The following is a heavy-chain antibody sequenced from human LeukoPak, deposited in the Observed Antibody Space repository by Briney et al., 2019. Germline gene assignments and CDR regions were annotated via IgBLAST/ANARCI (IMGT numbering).Heavy chain of an antibody. J-gene: IGHJ3*02. Sequence: PGGSLRLSCAASGFTFSSYKVNWVRQAPGKGLEWVSYISSSGNTKSYADSVKGRFTISRDNAKNSLYLQMNSLRAEDTAVYYCARAGDYFDIWGRGTMVTVSS. V-gene: IGHV3-48*03. CDR2: ISSSGNTK. D-gene: IGHD3-16*01. CDR1: GFTFSSYK. CDR3: ARAGDYFDI.